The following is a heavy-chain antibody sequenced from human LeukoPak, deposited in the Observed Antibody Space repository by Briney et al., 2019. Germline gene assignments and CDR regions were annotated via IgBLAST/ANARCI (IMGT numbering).Heavy chain of an antibody. Sequence: GGSLRLSCSASGFIFSPYAMHWVRQAPGKGLEYVSSISSEGKTTYYADSVKGRFTISRDNFKNTLYLQMNSLRVEDTAVYYCAKDRGRYSYGSVDYWGQGTLVTVSS. D-gene: IGHD5-12*01. V-gene: IGHV3-64*04. CDR2: ISSEGKTT. CDR3: AKDRGRYSYGSVDY. J-gene: IGHJ4*02. CDR1: GFIFSPYA.